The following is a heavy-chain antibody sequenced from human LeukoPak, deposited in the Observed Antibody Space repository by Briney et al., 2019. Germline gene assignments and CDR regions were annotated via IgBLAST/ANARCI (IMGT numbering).Heavy chain of an antibody. D-gene: IGHD6-19*01. CDR1: GLIFSSYA. Sequence: GGSLRLSCAASGLIFSSYAMSWVRQAPGKGLEWVSAIGGGGGSTYYADSVKGRFTISRDNSKNTLYLQMNSLRAEDTAVYYCARVGAVAAADCWGQGTLVTVSS. J-gene: IGHJ4*02. CDR3: ARVGAVAAADC. CDR2: IGGGGGST. V-gene: IGHV3-23*01.